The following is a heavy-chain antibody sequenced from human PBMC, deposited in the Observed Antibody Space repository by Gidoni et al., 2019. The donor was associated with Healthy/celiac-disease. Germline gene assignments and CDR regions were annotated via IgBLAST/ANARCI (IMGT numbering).Heavy chain of an antibody. CDR1: GFSLSTSGVG. V-gene: IGHV2-5*01. Sequence: QITLKESGPTLVKPTQTLTLTCTFSGFSLSTSGVGVGWIRQPPVTSLEWLALIYWNADKRYSPSLKSRLTITNDTSKNHVVLTMTNRDPVDTATYYCAHHLFSYPDVVNYYFYGMDVWGQGTTVTVSS. CDR2: IYWNADK. J-gene: IGHJ6*02. D-gene: IGHD2-15*01. CDR3: AHHLFSYPDVVNYYFYGMDV.